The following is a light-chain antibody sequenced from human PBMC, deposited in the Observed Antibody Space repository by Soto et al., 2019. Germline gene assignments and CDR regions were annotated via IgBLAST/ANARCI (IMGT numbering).Light chain of an antibody. CDR2: EVS. CDR3: CSYSTTIPYV. CDR1: SSDIGDYNY. J-gene: IGLJ1*01. Sequence: QSALTQPASVSGSPGQSITISCTGTSSDIGDYNYVSWYQQYPGKAPKLIISEVSSRPSGISNRFSGSKSASTASLTISGLQPEEEADYYCCSYSTTIPYVFGTGTKVTVL. V-gene: IGLV2-14*01.